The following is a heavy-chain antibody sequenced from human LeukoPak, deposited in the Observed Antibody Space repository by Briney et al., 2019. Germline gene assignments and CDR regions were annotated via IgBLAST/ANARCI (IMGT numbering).Heavy chain of an antibody. CDR1: GFTFSNYG. D-gene: IGHD2-2*01. J-gene: IGHJ4*02. Sequence: PGGSLRLSCAASGFTFSNYGMHWVRQAPGKGLEWVAFTRYDGTNKYYADSVMGRFTISRDNSKNTLYLQMNSLRVDDSAMYYCAKEARRLAHCSDTSCAPYGHWGQGTLVTVSS. CDR3: AKEARRLAHCSDTSCAPYGH. V-gene: IGHV3-30*02. CDR2: TRYDGTNK.